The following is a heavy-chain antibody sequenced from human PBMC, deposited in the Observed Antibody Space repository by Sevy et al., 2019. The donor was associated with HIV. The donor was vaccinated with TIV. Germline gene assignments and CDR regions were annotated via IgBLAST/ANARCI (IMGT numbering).Heavy chain of an antibody. Sequence: GGSLRLSCAASGFTFSSYAMSWVRQAPGKGLEWVSAISGSGGSTYYADSGKGRFTISRDNSKNTLYLQMNSLRAEDTAVYYCAKDPLLWFGESAFDYWGQGTLVTVSS. CDR1: GFTFSSYA. V-gene: IGHV3-23*01. J-gene: IGHJ4*02. CDR3: AKDPLLWFGESAFDY. CDR2: ISGSGGST. D-gene: IGHD3-10*01.